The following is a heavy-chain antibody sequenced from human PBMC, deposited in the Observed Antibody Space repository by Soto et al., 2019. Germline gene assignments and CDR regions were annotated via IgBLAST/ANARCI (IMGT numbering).Heavy chain of an antibody. CDR2: IYHSGST. J-gene: IGHJ6*02. CDR1: GGSISSNNW. CDR3: ARDREGYYSNFYGMDV. V-gene: IGHV4-4*02. Sequence: QVQLQESGPGLVKPSGTLSLTCAVSGGSISSNNWWSWVRQPPGKGREWIGEIYHSGSTSYNPSLKSRVTISVDKSKNQFSLKLSSVTAADTAVYYCARDREGYYSNFYGMDVWGQGTTVTVSS.